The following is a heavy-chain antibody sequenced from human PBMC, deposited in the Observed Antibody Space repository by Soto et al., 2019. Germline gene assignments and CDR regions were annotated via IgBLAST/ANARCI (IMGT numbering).Heavy chain of an antibody. J-gene: IGHJ5*02. D-gene: IGHD3-3*01. CDR3: AAKVNDFWSGYTRGFDP. CDR1: GFTFTSSA. V-gene: IGHV1-58*02. Sequence: EASGKVSCKASGFTFTSSAMQWVRQARGQSLEWIGWIVVGSGNTNYAQKFQERVTITRDMSTSTAYMELSSLRSEDTDVYYCAAKVNDFWSGYTRGFDPWGQGTLVTVSS. CDR2: IVVGSGNT.